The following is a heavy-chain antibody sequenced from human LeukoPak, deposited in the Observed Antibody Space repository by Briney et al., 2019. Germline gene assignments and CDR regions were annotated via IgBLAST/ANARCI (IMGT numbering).Heavy chain of an antibody. D-gene: IGHD2-21*02. Sequence: GGSLRLSCAASGFTFSSYGMHWVRQAPGKGLEWVAFIRYDGSNKYYADSVKGRFTISRDNSKNTLYLQMNSLRAEDTAVYYCARVSHIVVVTAPDYWGQGTLVTVSS. CDR3: ARVSHIVVVTAPDY. V-gene: IGHV3-30*02. CDR2: IRYDGSNK. CDR1: GFTFSSYG. J-gene: IGHJ4*02.